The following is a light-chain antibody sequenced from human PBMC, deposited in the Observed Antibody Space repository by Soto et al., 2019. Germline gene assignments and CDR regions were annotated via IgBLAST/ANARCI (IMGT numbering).Light chain of an antibody. J-gene: IGKJ2*01. V-gene: IGKV2-30*01. CDR1: ESLASGDGNTD. Sequence: DVVMTQSPLSLPVTLGQPASISCRSSESLASGDGNTDLNWFQQRPGQSPRRLIYKVSNRDSGVPDRFSGSGSGTDFTLTISGVETEDVGLYYCLQCTHWPPTFGQGTKLEIK. CDR3: LQCTHWPPT. CDR2: KVS.